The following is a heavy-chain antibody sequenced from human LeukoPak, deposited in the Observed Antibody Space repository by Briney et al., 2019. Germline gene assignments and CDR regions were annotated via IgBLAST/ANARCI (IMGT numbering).Heavy chain of an antibody. Sequence: GGSLRLSCAASGFTVSTNYMSWVRQAPGKGLEWVSVIYSGGSTDYADSVKGRFTISRDNSKNTLYLQMNSLRAEDTAVYYCAREDASSSWYVLNYYYYGMDVWGQGTTVTVSS. V-gene: IGHV3-53*05. CDR1: GFTVSTNY. J-gene: IGHJ6*02. D-gene: IGHD6-13*01. CDR3: AREDASSSWYVLNYYYYGMDV. CDR2: IYSGGST.